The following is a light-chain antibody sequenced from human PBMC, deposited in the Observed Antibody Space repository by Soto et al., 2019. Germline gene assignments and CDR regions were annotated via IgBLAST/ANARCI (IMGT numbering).Light chain of an antibody. CDR1: QSVSSF. Sequence: GLTRSPATLPLCPGIRATLCFRASQSVSSFLAWYQQKPGQAPRLLIYDASNRATGIPARFSGSGSGTDFTLTISSLEPEDFAVYFCQERGHWLTFGGGTKVHIK. CDR3: QERGHWLT. CDR2: DAS. V-gene: IGKV3-11*01. J-gene: IGKJ4*01.